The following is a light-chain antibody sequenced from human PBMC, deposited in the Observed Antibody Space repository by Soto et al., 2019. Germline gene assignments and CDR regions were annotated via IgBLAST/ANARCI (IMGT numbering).Light chain of an antibody. CDR3: QQSYGTPLT. Sequence: DMEMPQSPSSLSASVGDRVTITCRASQSISNYLNWYQHKPGKVPKLLIYAASSLQSGVPTRFSGSGSGTEFTLTINSLQPEDFATYYCQQSYGTPLTFGGGTKIEIK. J-gene: IGKJ4*01. CDR1: QSISNY. CDR2: AAS. V-gene: IGKV1-39*01.